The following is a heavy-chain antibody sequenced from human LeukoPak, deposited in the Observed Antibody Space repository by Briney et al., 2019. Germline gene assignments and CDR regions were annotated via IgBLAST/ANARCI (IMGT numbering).Heavy chain of an antibody. D-gene: IGHD2-15*01. CDR1: GGSISGYY. CDR3: ARGGYCSGGSCYSDGAFDI. J-gene: IGHJ3*02. V-gene: IGHV4-4*07. CDR2: ISGSGST. Sequence: SETLSLTCAVSGGSISGYYWSWIRQPAGKGLEWMGRISGSGSTDYDPSLKSRITMSVDTSKNQFSLKLNSVTAADTAVYYCARGGYCSGGSCYSDGAFDIWGQGTMVTVSS.